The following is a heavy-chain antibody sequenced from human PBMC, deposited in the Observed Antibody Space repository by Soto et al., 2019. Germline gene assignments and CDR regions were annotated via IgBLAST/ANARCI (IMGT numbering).Heavy chain of an antibody. CDR2: ISSSSSYI. J-gene: IGHJ4*02. CDR1: GFTFSSYS. V-gene: IGHV3-21*01. Sequence: GGSLRLSCAASGFTFSSYSMNWVRQAPGKGLEWVSSISSSSSYIYYADSVKGRFTISRDNAKNSLYLQMNSLRAEDTAVYYCARALDYGDYGPTYYFDYWGQGTLVTVSS. D-gene: IGHD4-17*01. CDR3: ARALDYGDYGPTYYFDY.